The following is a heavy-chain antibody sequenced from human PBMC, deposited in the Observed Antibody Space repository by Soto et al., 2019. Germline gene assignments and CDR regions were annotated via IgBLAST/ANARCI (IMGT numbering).Heavy chain of an antibody. J-gene: IGHJ2*01. CDR2: MNPHSGNT. CDR1: GYSFTNYD. V-gene: IGHV1-8*01. Sequence: DSVKVSCKASGYSFTNYDINWVRQVAGQGPEWMAWMNPHSGNTGYAQKLRGSVTVARDRPTRTVYMELTRLTSDETAVYFCARYGGSAARYFDLWGSGTLVTVST. D-gene: IGHD6-19*01. CDR3: ARYGGSAARYFDL.